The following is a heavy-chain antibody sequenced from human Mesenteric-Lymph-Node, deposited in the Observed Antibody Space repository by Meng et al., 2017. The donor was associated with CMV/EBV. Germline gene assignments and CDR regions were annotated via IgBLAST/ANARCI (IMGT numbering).Heavy chain of an antibody. J-gene: IGHJ5*02. D-gene: IGHD4-23*01. CDR3: ARTYDGGWFDP. Sequence: SETLSLTCSVSGGSISSYYWSWTRQPPGKGLEWIGYIYYSGSTNYNPSLKSRVTISVDTSKNQFSLKLSSVTAADTAVYYCARTYDGGWFDPWGQGTLVTVSS. CDR1: GGSISSYY. V-gene: IGHV4-59*01. CDR2: IYYSGST.